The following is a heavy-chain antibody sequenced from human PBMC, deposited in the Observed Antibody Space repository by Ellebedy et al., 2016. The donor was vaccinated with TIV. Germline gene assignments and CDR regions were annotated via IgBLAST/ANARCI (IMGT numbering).Heavy chain of an antibody. CDR2: IYPGDSDT. J-gene: IGHJ5*02. CDR3: ARMVYGSGWDGYFDP. V-gene: IGHV5-51*01. CDR1: GYRFTSYW. Sequence: GGSLRLSCKGSGYRFTSYWIGWVRQMPGKGLEWMGIIYPGDSDTRYSPSFQGQVTISADKSINTVYLQWRSLEASDTAVYYCARMVYGSGWDGYFDPWGQGTLVTVSS. D-gene: IGHD6-19*01.